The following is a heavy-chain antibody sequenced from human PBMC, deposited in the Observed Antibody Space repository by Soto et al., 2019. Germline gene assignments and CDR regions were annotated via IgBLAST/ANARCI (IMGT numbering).Heavy chain of an antibody. V-gene: IGHV1-69*01. CDR1: GGTFSRHA. CDR2: IIPIFGTA. D-gene: IGHD3-22*01. Sequence: QVQLVQSGAEVRKPGSSVKVSCKASGGTFSRHAISWVRQAPGQGLEWMGGIIPIFGTANHAQKFQGRVTIIADESTSTVYMELSSLRSEDTVMYYCARGWGYDSNDDYYAYWGQGTLVIVSS. CDR3: ARGWGYDSNDDYYAY. J-gene: IGHJ4*02.